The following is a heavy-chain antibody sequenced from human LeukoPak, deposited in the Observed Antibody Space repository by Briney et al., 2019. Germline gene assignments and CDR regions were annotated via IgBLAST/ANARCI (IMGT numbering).Heavy chain of an antibody. CDR3: ARHRPLLIGGSYYGRPYPFDY. D-gene: IGHD1-26*01. CDR1: GGSISSSSYY. J-gene: IGHJ4*02. V-gene: IGHV4-39*01. CDR2: IYYSGST. Sequence: PSETLSLTCTVSGGSISSSSYYWGWIRQPPGKGLEWIGSIYYSGSTYYNPSLKSRVTISVDTSKSQFSLKLSSVTAADTAVYYCARHRPLLIGGSYYGRPYPFDYWGQGTLVTVSS.